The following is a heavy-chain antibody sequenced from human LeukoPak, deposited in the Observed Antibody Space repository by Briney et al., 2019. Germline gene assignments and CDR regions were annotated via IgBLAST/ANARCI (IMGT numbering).Heavy chain of an antibody. CDR2: IKQDGSEK. J-gene: IGHJ4*02. CDR1: GFTFSSYW. V-gene: IGHV3-7*01. Sequence: SGGSLRLSCAASGFTFSSYWMSWVRHAPGKGLGRVADIKQDGSEKYYVDSVKGRFTISRDNAKNSLYLQMTGLTAVDTCVYGCVGYKYSGAGSECDYWGQGTLVTVSS. D-gene: IGHD6-25*01. CDR3: VGYKYSGAGSECDY.